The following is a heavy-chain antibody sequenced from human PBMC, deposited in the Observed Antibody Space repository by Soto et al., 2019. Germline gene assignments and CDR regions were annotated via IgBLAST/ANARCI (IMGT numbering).Heavy chain of an antibody. Sequence: QVQLVESGGGLVKPGGSLRLSCAASGFTFSDYYMSWLRQAPGKGLEWVSYISSSSSYTNYADSVKGRFTISRDNAKNSLYLQMNSLRAEDTAVYYCARVRIAAAGYYYFDYWGQGTLVTVSS. V-gene: IGHV3-11*05. J-gene: IGHJ4*02. CDR1: GFTFSDYY. CDR2: ISSSSSYT. CDR3: ARVRIAAAGYYYFDY. D-gene: IGHD6-13*01.